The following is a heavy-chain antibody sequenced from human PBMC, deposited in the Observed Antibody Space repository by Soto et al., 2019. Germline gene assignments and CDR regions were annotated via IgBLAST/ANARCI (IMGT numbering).Heavy chain of an antibody. CDR3: ATFYVKSYYYGMDV. D-gene: IGHD3-16*01. Sequence: QVQLVQSGAEVKKPGASVKVSCKASGYTFTSYVISWVRQAPGQGLEWMGWISAYNGNTNYAQKLQHRVTMTTDTSTTTAYMELRSLRSDDTAVYYCATFYVKSYYYGMDVWGQGTTVTVSS. V-gene: IGHV1-18*01. J-gene: IGHJ6*02. CDR2: ISAYNGNT. CDR1: GYTFTSYV.